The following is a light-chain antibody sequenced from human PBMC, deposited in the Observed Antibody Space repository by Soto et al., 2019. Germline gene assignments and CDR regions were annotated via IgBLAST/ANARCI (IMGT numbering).Light chain of an antibody. Sequence: QSALTQPPSASGTPGQRVAIFCSGSSSNIGSDYVNWYQHLPGTAPKLLIYRNNQRPSGVPDRFSGSKSGTSASLAISGLRSEDEADYYCAAWDDSLSGYVFGTGTKVTVL. CDR3: AAWDDSLSGYV. CDR1: SSNIGSDY. CDR2: RNN. J-gene: IGLJ1*01. V-gene: IGLV1-47*01.